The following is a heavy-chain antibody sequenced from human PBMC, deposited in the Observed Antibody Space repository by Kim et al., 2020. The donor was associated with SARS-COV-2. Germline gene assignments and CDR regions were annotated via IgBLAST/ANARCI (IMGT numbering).Heavy chain of an antibody. V-gene: IGHV4-38-2*02. Sequence: SETLSRTCTVSGYSISSGYYWGWIRQPPGKGLEWIGSIYHSGSTYYNPSLKSRVTISVDTSKNQFSLKLSSVTAADTAVYYCARWYYGSGHFDYWGQGTLVTVSS. D-gene: IGHD3-10*01. J-gene: IGHJ4*02. CDR1: GYSISSGYY. CDR2: IYHSGST. CDR3: ARWYYGSGHFDY.